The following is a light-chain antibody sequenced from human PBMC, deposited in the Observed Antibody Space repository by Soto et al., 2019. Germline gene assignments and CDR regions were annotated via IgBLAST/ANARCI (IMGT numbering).Light chain of an antibody. CDR1: SSNIGAGYD. CDR2: GNS. Sequence: QLVLTQPPSVSGAPGQRVTISCTGSSSNIGAGYDVHWYQQLPGTAPKLLIYGNSNRPSGVPDRFSGTKSGTSASLAITGLHAEDEADYYCQSYGSSLSVVFGGGTKLTVL. J-gene: IGLJ2*01. V-gene: IGLV1-40*01. CDR3: QSYGSSLSVV.